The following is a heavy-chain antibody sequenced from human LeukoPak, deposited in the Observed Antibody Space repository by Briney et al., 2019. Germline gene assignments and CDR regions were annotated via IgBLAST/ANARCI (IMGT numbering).Heavy chain of an antibody. CDR3: ARAYCGGDCTRDY. V-gene: IGHV4-38-2*01. CDR1: GYSISSGYY. Sequence: SETLSLTCAVSGYSISSGYYWGWIRQPPGKGLEWIGSIYPSGSTYYNPSLKSRVTISVDTSKNQFSLELSSVTAADTAFYYCARAYCGGDCTRDYWGQGTQVTVSS. J-gene: IGHJ4*02. D-gene: IGHD2-21*01. CDR2: IYPSGST.